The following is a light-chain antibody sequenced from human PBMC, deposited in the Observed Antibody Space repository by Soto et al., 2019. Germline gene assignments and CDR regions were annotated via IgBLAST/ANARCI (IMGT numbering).Light chain of an antibody. V-gene: IGLV2-14*01. J-gene: IGLJ1*01. CDR3: TLYTSENAYV. CDR1: NNDVGAYTY. Sequence: QSALTQPASVSGSPGQSITISCTGTNNDVGAYTYVSWYQQHPGKAPRLIIYEVSERPSGVSNRFSGSKSGNTASLTISGLQAADEADYYCTLYTSENAYVFGTGTKLTVL. CDR2: EVS.